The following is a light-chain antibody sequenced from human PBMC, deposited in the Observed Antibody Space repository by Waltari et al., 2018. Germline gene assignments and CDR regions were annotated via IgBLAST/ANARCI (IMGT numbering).Light chain of an antibody. CDR1: QTISTY. Sequence: DIQMTQSPSSLSASEGDRVTITCRASQTISTYLNWYQQKPGKAPNLLIYAASSLETGVPSRFSGSGSGTDFTLTISSLQPDDFGTYYCQQSYNTPPVTFGPGTKVDIK. V-gene: IGKV1-39*01. CDR2: AAS. CDR3: QQSYNTPPVT. J-gene: IGKJ1*01.